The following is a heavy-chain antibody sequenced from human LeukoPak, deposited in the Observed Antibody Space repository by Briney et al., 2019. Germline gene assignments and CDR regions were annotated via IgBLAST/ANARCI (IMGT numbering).Heavy chain of an antibody. J-gene: IGHJ6*03. V-gene: IGHV3-21*01. CDR2: ISSSSSSYI. Sequence: MTGGSLRLSCAASGFTFSSYSMNWVRQAPGKGLEWVSSISSSSSSYIYYADSVKGRFTISRDNAKNSLYLQMNSLRAEDTAVYYCARSYDFWSGYYTGYYYMDVWGKGTTVTVSS. CDR1: GFTFSSYS. CDR3: ARSYDFWSGYYTGYYYMDV. D-gene: IGHD3-3*01.